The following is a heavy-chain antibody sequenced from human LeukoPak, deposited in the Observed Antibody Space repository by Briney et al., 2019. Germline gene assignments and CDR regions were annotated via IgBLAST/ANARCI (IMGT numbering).Heavy chain of an antibody. J-gene: IGHJ3*01. V-gene: IGHV1-24*01. Sequence: ASVKVSCKLSGFTLTELSMHWVRQAPGKGLKWMGRFDPEDDETIYAQKFRGRITMTEDTSTDIAYMELSSLRTEDTAIYFCATARNQLLPTDAFDVWGQGTVITVAS. CDR3: ATARNQLLPTDAFDV. CDR1: GFTLTELS. CDR2: FDPEDDET. D-gene: IGHD1-14*01.